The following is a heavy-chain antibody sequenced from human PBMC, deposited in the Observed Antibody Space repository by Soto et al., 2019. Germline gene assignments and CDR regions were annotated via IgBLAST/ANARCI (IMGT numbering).Heavy chain of an antibody. V-gene: IGHV1-2*04. CDR2: INPNSGGT. Sequence: ASVKVSCKASGYTFTGYYMHWVRQAPGQGLEWMGWINPNSGGTNYAQKFQGWVTMTRDTSISTACMELSRLRSDDTAVYYCARAGLRFLEWLLYRLGGYYYYYMDVLGKGTTVTVSS. CDR3: ARAGLRFLEWLLYRLGGYYYYYMDV. D-gene: IGHD3-3*01. J-gene: IGHJ6*03. CDR1: GYTFTGYY.